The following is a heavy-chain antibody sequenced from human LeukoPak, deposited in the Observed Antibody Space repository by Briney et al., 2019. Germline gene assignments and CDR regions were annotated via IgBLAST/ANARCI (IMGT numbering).Heavy chain of an antibody. V-gene: IGHV1-2*02. CDR1: GYTFTGYY. J-gene: IGHJ4*02. CDR2: INPNSGDT. CDR3: ARGDCSGGSCYYYFDY. Sequence: GASVKVSCKASGYTFTGYYMHWVRQAPGQGPEWMGWINPNSGDTNYAQKFQGRVTMTRDTSISTAYMELSRLRSDDTAVYYCARGDCSGGSCYYYFDYWGQGTLVTVSS. D-gene: IGHD2-15*01.